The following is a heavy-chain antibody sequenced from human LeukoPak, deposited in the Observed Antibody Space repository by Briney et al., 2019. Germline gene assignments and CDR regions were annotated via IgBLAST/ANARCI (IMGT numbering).Heavy chain of an antibody. Sequence: ASVKVSCKASGYTFTSYYMHWVRQAPGQGLEWMGWINPNSGGTNYAQKFQGWVTMTRDTSISTAYMELSRLRSDDTAVYYCARGGDVLRYFDWLLSHWGQGTLVTVSS. J-gene: IGHJ4*02. D-gene: IGHD3-9*01. CDR3: ARGGDVLRYFDWLLSH. CDR2: INPNSGGT. V-gene: IGHV1-2*04. CDR1: GYTFTSYY.